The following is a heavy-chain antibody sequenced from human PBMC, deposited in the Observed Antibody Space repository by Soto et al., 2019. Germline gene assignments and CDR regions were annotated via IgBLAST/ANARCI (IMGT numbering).Heavy chain of an antibody. Sequence: KPGGSLRLSCAASGFTFSDYYMSWIRQAPGKGLEWLSYISSSSSYTNYADSVKGRFTISRDNAKNSLFLQMNSLRADDTAMYYCARDLSSSSTNYFDSWGQGTLVTVSS. CDR1: GFTFSDYY. J-gene: IGHJ4*02. V-gene: IGHV3-11*06. CDR2: ISSSSSYT. CDR3: ARDLSSSSTNYFDS.